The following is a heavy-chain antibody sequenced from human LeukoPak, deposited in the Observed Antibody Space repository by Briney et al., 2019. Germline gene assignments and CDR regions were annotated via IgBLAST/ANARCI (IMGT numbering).Heavy chain of an antibody. Sequence: GGCLRLSCAASGFTFSSYAMSWVRQAPGKGLEWVSAISGSGGSTYYADSVKGRFTISRDNSKNTLYLQMNSLRAEDTAVYYCAKGDYYDSSGDQWGQGTLVTVSS. CDR1: GFTFSSYA. CDR2: ISGSGGST. J-gene: IGHJ4*02. V-gene: IGHV3-23*01. D-gene: IGHD3-22*01. CDR3: AKGDYYDSSGDQ.